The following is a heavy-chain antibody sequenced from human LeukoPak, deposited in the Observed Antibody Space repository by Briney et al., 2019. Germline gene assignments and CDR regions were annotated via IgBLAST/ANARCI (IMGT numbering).Heavy chain of an antibody. CDR2: IIPVLVIA. J-gene: IGHJ4*02. Sequence: AVRVSSKASVGTFTINVIRWGRQAPGQGGGWMGRIIPVLVIANYAQNFQGRVTITADKSTSTAYKELSSLRSEDTAVYYCARVSIVGATTDFDYWGQGTLVTVSS. D-gene: IGHD1-26*01. CDR3: ARVSIVGATTDFDY. V-gene: IGHV1-69*10. CDR1: VGTFTINV.